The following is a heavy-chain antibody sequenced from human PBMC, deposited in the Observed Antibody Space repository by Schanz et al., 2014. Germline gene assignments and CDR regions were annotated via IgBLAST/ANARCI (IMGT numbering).Heavy chain of an antibody. Sequence: EVQLLESGGGLVQPGGSLKLSCAASGLIFSNYVMSWVRQAPGKGLEWVSTIGTSGGTNYAESVKGRFTISRDNSKNTLYLQMNSLRVEDSAIYYCAKDISDTSGKDDYWGQGTLVIVSS. CDR3: AKDISDTSGKDDY. CDR1: GLIFSNYV. CDR2: IGTSGGT. J-gene: IGHJ4*02. D-gene: IGHD3-22*01. V-gene: IGHV3-23*01.